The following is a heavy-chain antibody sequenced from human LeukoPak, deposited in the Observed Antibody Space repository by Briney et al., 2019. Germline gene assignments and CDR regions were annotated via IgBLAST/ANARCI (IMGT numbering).Heavy chain of an antibody. D-gene: IGHD5-24*01. CDR3: ARDRDGYNDAFDV. V-gene: IGHV1-46*01. J-gene: IGHJ3*01. CDR1: AYSFTSYY. CDR2: INPSGSSA. Sequence: ASVKLSCYASAYSFTSYYMHWVRQGPGQGLGWMGVINPSGSSAASEKTVQGRLTMTRAIVTSTNYMELTSMTSDDTAVYYCARDRDGYNDAFDVWGQGTMVSLSS.